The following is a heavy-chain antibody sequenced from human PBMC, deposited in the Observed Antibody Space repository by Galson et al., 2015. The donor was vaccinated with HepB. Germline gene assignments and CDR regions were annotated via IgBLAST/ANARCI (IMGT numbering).Heavy chain of an antibody. CDR3: AREVGYSSGGYQGYKNGMDV. CDR1: GGSVSSHSAA. CDR2: TYYRSKWYN. Sequence: CAIFGGSVSSHSAAWNWIRQSPSTGLEWLGRTYYRSKWYNDYAVSVKSRITINPDTSKNQFSLQLNSVTPEDTAVYYCAREVGYSSGGYQGYKNGMDVWGQGTTVTVSS. V-gene: IGHV6-1*01. D-gene: IGHD6-19*01. J-gene: IGHJ6*02.